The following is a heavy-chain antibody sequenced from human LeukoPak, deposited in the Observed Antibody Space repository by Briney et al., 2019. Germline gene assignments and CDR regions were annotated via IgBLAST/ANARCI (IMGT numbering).Heavy chain of an antibody. CDR3: ARGRRSRDGYSIDY. V-gene: IGHV1-8*01. D-gene: IGHD5-24*01. CDR2: MNPNSGNT. CDR1: GYTFTSYD. Sequence: ASVKVSCKASGYTFTSYDINWVRQATGQGLEWMGWMNPNSGNTGYAQKFQGRVTMTRNTSISTAYMELRSLRSEDTAVYYCARGRRSRDGYSIDYWGQGTLVTVSS. J-gene: IGHJ4*02.